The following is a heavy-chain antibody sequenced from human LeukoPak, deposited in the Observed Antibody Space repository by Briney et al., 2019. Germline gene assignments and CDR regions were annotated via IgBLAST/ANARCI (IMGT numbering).Heavy chain of an antibody. CDR1: GYTFTSYY. Sequence: GASVKVSCKASGYTFTSYYMHWVRQAPGQGLEWMGIINPSDGSTSYAQKFQGRVTMTRDMSTSTVHMELSSLRSEDTAVYYCARTESGAYCSSTSCHPPNMDVWGKGTTVTVSS. D-gene: IGHD2-2*01. CDR2: INPSDGST. J-gene: IGHJ6*03. V-gene: IGHV1-46*01. CDR3: ARTESGAYCSSTSCHPPNMDV.